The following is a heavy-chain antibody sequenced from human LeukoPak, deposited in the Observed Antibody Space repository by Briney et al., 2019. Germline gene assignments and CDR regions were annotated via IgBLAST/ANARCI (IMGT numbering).Heavy chain of an antibody. CDR2: INPGPGST. CDR1: GYTFTNYY. J-gene: IGHJ4*02. V-gene: IGHV1-46*01. Sequence: ASVRVSCKTSGYTFTNYYIHCVRQAPGQGLEWMGIINPGPGSTNYAQKFRGRVTMTRDTSTTTVYMDLSSLRSDDTAVYYCARDPMASMLGKIEGLDYWGQGTLVTVSS. CDR3: ARDPMASMLGKIEGLDY. D-gene: IGHD2/OR15-2a*01.